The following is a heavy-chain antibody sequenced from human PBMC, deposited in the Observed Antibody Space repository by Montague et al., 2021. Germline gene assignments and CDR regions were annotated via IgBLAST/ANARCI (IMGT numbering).Heavy chain of an antibody. CDR2: ISYHGSDK. Sequence: SLRLSCAASGFTFSSDAMHWVRQAPGKGLEWLTVISYHGSDKYYADSVKGRFTISRDNSKNTLFLRMDSLRAEDTAVYYCARSRYYYDTSDYLDSWGQGTLVTVSS. D-gene: IGHD3-22*01. J-gene: IGHJ4*02. CDR3: ARSRYYYDTSDYLDS. V-gene: IGHV3-30-3*01. CDR1: GFTFSSDA.